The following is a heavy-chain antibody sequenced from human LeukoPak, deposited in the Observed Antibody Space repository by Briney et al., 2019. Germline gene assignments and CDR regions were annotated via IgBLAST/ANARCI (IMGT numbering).Heavy chain of an antibody. Sequence: PGGSLRLSCAASGFTFSSYSMNWVRQAPGKGLEWVSSISSSSSYIYYADSVKGRFTVSRDNAKKSVYLQLNSLRAEDTALYYCARDQSYYGVWGQGTLVTVSS. CDR1: GFTFSSYS. CDR2: ISSSSSYI. D-gene: IGHD3-3*01. V-gene: IGHV3-21*04. J-gene: IGHJ4*02. CDR3: ARDQSYYGV.